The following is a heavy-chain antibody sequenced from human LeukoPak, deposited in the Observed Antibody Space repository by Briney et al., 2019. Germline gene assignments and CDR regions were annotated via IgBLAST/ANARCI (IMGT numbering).Heavy chain of an antibody. V-gene: IGHV4-4*07. CDR2: IYISGST. Sequence: SETLSLTCTVSGGSISSYYWSWIRQPAGKGLEWIGRIYISGSTNYNPSLKSRVTMSVDTSKNQFSLKLSSVTAADTAVYYCARETYYYGSNDYWGQGTLATVSS. CDR1: GGSISSYY. CDR3: ARETYYYGSNDY. D-gene: IGHD3-10*01. J-gene: IGHJ4*02.